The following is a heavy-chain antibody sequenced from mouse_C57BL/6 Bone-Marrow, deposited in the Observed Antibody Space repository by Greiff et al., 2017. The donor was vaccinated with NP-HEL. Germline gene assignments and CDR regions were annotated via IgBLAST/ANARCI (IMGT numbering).Heavy chain of an antibody. CDR2: INYDGSST. CDR1: GFTFSDYY. CDR3: AREGGLRRRTYAMDY. D-gene: IGHD2-4*01. J-gene: IGHJ4*01. Sequence: EVMLVESEGGLVQPGSSMKLSCTASGFTFSDYYMAWVRQVPEKGLEWVANINYDGSSTYYLDSLKSRFIISRDNAKNILYLQMSSLKSEDTATYYCAREGGLRRRTYAMDYWGQGTSVTGSP. V-gene: IGHV5-16*01.